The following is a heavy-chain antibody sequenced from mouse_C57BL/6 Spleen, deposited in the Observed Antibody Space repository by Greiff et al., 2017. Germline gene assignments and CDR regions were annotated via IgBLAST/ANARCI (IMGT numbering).Heavy chain of an antibody. V-gene: IGHV5-4*01. CDR3: ARDQGNYGSSPFAY. CDR1: GFTFSSYA. Sequence: EVKLMESGGGLVKPGGSLKLSCAASGFTFSSYAMSWVRQTPEKRLEWVATISDGGSYTYYPDNVKGRFTISRDNAKNNLYLQMSHLKSEDTAMYYCARDQGNYGSSPFAYWGQGTLVTVSA. J-gene: IGHJ3*01. CDR2: ISDGGSYT. D-gene: IGHD1-1*01.